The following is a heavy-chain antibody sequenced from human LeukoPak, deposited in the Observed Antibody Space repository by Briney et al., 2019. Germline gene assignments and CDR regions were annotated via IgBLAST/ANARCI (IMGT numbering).Heavy chain of an antibody. D-gene: IGHD3-10*01. J-gene: IGHJ5*02. Sequence: PSETLSLTCTVSNGSISGYYWSWIRQPPGKGLEWIGYIYYSGSTTYNPSLKSRVTISVDTSKNQFSLKLSSVTAADTAVYYCARAFPMVQGLGWFDPWGQGTLVTVSS. CDR1: NGSISGYY. V-gene: IGHV4-59*01. CDR2: IYYSGST. CDR3: ARAFPMVQGLGWFDP.